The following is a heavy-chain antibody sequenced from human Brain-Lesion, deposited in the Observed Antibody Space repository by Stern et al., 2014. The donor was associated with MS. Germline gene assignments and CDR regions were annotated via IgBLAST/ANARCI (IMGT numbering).Heavy chain of an antibody. Sequence: EVQLEESGAEVKKPGESLKISCKGSGYRFTSNWIGWVRQMPGKGLEWMGLIWPGDSDTRYSPSFQGQVPISADKSISTAYLQWSSLQASDTAMYYCARRGDSSSSGFDYWGQGTLVIVSS. J-gene: IGHJ4*02. CDR2: IWPGDSDT. CDR3: ARRGDSSSSGFDY. CDR1: GYRFTSNW. D-gene: IGHD6-6*01. V-gene: IGHV5-51*01.